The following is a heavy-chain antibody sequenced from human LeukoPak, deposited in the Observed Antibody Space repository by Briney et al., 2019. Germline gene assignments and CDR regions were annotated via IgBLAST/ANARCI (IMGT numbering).Heavy chain of an antibody. J-gene: IGHJ4*02. V-gene: IGHV3-21*01. Sequence: GGALRLSCAASGFTFSSYSMNWVRQAPGKGLEWVSSISSSSSYIYYADSVKGRFTISRDNAKNSLYLQMNSLRAEDTAVYYCARDRSFYGVPVQNWAQGTLVTVSS. CDR2: ISSSSSYI. D-gene: IGHD4-17*01. CDR1: GFTFSSYS. CDR3: ARDRSFYGVPVQN.